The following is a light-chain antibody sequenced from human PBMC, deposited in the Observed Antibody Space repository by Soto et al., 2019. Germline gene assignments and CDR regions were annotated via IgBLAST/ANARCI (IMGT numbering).Light chain of an antibody. Sequence: QSVLTQPPSVSGSPGQSVTISCTGTSSDVGSYNRVSGYRQPPGTAPKLMIYEVSNRPSGVPDRFSGSKSGNTASLTISGLQAEDEADYYCNSFTTSSTYVFGTGTKVTVL. CDR2: EVS. J-gene: IGLJ1*01. CDR1: SSDVGSYNR. V-gene: IGLV2-18*02. CDR3: NSFTTSSTYV.